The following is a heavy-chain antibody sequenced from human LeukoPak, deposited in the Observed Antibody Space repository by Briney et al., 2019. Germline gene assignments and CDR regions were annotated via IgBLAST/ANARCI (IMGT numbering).Heavy chain of an antibody. V-gene: IGHV4-34*08. CDR2: IHNSGGP. Sequence: PSETLSLTCDVHGVTLTGSYWSWIRQAPGKGLEWIGEIHNSGGPSYNTSLKSRVTISMDTSKNKFSLNVTSVTAADTAVYYCAMRVYGVGIKRPRWFDPWGQGALVTVSS. D-gene: IGHD1-14*01. CDR1: GVTLTGSY. CDR3: AMRVYGVGIKRPRWFDP. J-gene: IGHJ5*02.